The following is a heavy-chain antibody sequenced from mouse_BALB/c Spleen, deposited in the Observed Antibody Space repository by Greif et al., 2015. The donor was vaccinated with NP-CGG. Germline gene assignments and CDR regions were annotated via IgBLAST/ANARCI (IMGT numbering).Heavy chain of an antibody. CDR1: GFSLTSYG. CDR2: IWSGGST. J-gene: IGHJ4*01. V-gene: IGHV2-4-1*01. D-gene: IGHD2-14*01. Sequence: QVQLQQPGPGLVQPSQSLSITCTVSGFSLTSYGVHWARQSPGKGLEWLGVIWSGGSTDYNAAFISRLSISKDNSKSQVFFKMNSLQADDTAIYYCARKGDYRYDDAMDYWGQGTSVTVSS. CDR3: ARKGDYRYDDAMDY.